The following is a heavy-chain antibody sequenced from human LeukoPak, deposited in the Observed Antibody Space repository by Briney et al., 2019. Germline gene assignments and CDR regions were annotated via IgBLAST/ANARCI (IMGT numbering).Heavy chain of an antibody. CDR2: ISGSGGTT. Sequence: GGSLRLSCATSGLTFSNYAVSWVRQAPGKGLEWVSSISGSGGTTYYADSVKGRFTISRDNSKNTLYLQMISLRAEDTAVYYCAEDARRSDGWYFFDHWGQGTLVAVSS. D-gene: IGHD6-19*01. V-gene: IGHV3-23*01. CDR1: GLTFSNYA. CDR3: AEDARRSDGWYFFDH. J-gene: IGHJ4*02.